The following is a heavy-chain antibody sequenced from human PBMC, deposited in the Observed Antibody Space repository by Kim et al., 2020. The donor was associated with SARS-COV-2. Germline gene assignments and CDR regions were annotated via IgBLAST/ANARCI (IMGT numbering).Heavy chain of an antibody. Sequence: SETLSLTCAVYGGSFSGYYWSWIRQPPGKGLEWIGEINHSGSTNYNPSLKSRVTISVDTSKNQFSLKLSSVTAADTAVYYCARGVEGRQDWGQGTLVTVSS. CDR1: GGSFSGYY. CDR2: INHSGST. J-gene: IGHJ4*02. V-gene: IGHV4-34*01. CDR3: ARGVEGRQD.